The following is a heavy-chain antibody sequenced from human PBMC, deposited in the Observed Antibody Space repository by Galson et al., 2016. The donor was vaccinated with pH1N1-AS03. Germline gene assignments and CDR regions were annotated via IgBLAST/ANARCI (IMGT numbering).Heavy chain of an antibody. CDR2: IGVAGDT. J-gene: IGHJ3*02. CDR3: ARESSTNSVAAFDI. CDR1: GFTFSSYE. D-gene: IGHD1-1*01. V-gene: IGHV3-13*01. Sequence: CAASGFTFSSYEMHWVRQYTGKGLEWVSAIGVAGDTFYTDSVKGRFTISRENAKNSFYLQMNTLRAGDTAVYYCARESSTNSVAAFDIWGQGTMVTVSS.